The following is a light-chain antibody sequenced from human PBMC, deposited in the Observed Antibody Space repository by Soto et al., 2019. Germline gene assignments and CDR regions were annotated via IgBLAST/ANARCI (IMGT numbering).Light chain of an antibody. CDR3: QQYGRSPFT. CDR1: QRLTNNF. CDR2: GAS. J-gene: IGKJ2*01. V-gene: IGKV3-20*01. Sequence: EIVLTQSPVTLSLSPGERATLSCRASQRLTNNFLAWFQQRPGLAPRLLIYGASSRASGIPERFSGSGSGTDFALTISRLEPEEFAVYYCQQYGRSPFTFGQGTKLQIK.